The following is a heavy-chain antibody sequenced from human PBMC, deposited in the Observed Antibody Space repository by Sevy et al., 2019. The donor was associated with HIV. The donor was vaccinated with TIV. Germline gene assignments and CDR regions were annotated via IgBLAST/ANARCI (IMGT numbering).Heavy chain of an antibody. CDR3: ARSWELLEFFDF. J-gene: IGHJ4*02. D-gene: IGHD1-26*01. V-gene: IGHV3-21*06. CDR1: GFTFTDYS. Sequence: GGSLRLSCAAPGFTFTDYSMTWVRQAPGKGLEGVSSISSSGNYIYYADSVKGRFSISRDNAKNSLFLQMNSLRAEDTAVYYCARSWELLEFFDFWGQGTLVTVSS. CDR2: ISSSGNYI.